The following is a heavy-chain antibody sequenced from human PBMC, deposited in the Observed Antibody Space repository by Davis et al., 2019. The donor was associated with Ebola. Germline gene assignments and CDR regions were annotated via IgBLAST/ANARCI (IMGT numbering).Heavy chain of an antibody. CDR1: GFTLNRYW. V-gene: IGHV3-74*01. Sequence: HTGGSLRLSCAASGFTLNRYWMHWVRQAPGKGLVWVSYINLDGSDTNYADSVKGRFTISRDNSKNTLYLQMNSLRAEDTAVYYSAKDNHRGIVAELADYWGQGTLVTVSS. D-gene: IGHD3-22*01. J-gene: IGHJ4*02. CDR2: INLDGSDT. CDR3: AKDNHRGIVAELADY.